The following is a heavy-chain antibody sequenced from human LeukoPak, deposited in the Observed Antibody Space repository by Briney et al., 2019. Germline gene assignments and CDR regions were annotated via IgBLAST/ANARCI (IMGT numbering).Heavy chain of an antibody. J-gene: IGHJ4*02. CDR3: ATSVVVVAATGYSYGPFDY. V-gene: IGHV1-46*01. CDR1: GYTFTSYY. CDR2: INPSGGST. D-gene: IGHD2-15*01. Sequence: ASVKVSCKASGYTFTSYYMHWVRQAPGHGLEWMGIINPSGGSTSYAQKFQGRVTMTRDTSTSTVYMELSSLRSEDTAVYYCATSVVVVAATGYSYGPFDYWGQGTLVTVSS.